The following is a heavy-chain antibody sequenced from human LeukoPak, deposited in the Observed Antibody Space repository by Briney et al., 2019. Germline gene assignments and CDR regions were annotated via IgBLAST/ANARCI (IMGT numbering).Heavy chain of an antibody. Sequence: GGSLRLSCAASKFTFSSYWMHWVRQAPGKGLVWVSRINPDGSTTNYADSVKGRFNISRDNAKNTLYLQMNSLRAEDTAVYARVLLGSWDWFDPWGQGTLVTVSS. D-gene: IGHD3-10*01. V-gene: IGHV3-74*01. CDR2: INPDGSTT. CDR1: KFTFSSYW. CDR3: VLLGSWDWFDP. J-gene: IGHJ5*02.